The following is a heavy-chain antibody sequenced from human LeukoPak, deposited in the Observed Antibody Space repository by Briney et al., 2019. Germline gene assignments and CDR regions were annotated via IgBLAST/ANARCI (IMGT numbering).Heavy chain of an antibody. CDR3: AREGRVGARSYYMDV. Sequence: GGSLRLSCAASGFTFSSYSMNWVRQAPGKGLEWVSSISSSSSYIYYADSVKGPFTISRDNAKNSLYLQMNSLRAEDTAVYYCAREGRVGARSYYMDVWGKGTTVTVSS. J-gene: IGHJ6*03. V-gene: IGHV3-21*01. CDR1: GFTFSSYS. D-gene: IGHD1-26*01. CDR2: ISSSSSYI.